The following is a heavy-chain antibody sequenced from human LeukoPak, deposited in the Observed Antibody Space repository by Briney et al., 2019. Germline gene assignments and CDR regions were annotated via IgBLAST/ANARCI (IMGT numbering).Heavy chain of an antibody. CDR2: ISSSSSYI. CDR1: GFTFSSKR. J-gene: IGHJ3*02. Sequence: GGSLRPSRAASGFTFSSKRMNWVRQDPGKGLEWVSSISSSSSYIYYADSVKGRFTISRDNAKNSLYLQMNSLRAEDTAVYYCARAGGYYYDSSGWLLDAFDIWGQGTMVTVSS. D-gene: IGHD3-22*01. V-gene: IGHV3-21*01. CDR3: ARAGGYYYDSSGWLLDAFDI.